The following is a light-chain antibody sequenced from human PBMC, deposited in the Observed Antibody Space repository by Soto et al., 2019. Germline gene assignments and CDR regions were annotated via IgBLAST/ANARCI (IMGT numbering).Light chain of an antibody. CDR1: QPVSSN. J-gene: IGKJ4*01. CDR3: QQCSYWPLT. CDR2: GAS. Sequence: ETVMTQSPVTLSVSPGERATLSCRASQPVSSNLAWYQQKPGQAPRLLIYGASTRATGVPARFSGSGSGTEFTLSISSLQSEDFAVYYCQQCSYWPLTFGGGTKVEIK. V-gene: IGKV3-15*01.